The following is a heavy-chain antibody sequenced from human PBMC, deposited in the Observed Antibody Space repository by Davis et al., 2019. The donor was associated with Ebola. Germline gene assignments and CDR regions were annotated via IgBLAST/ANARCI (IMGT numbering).Heavy chain of an antibody. CDR3: ARKIVVVPAASRGYYYYGMDV. D-gene: IGHD2-2*01. V-gene: IGHV2-70*04. CDR2: IDRDDDK. CDR1: GFSLSTSGMR. J-gene: IGHJ6*02. Sequence: SGPTLVKPTQTLTLTCTFSGFSLSTSGMRVSWIRQPSGKALEWLARIDRDDDKYYSTSLKTRLTISKDTSKNQVVLTMTNMDPVDTATYYCARKIVVVPAASRGYYYYGMDVWGQGTTVTVSS.